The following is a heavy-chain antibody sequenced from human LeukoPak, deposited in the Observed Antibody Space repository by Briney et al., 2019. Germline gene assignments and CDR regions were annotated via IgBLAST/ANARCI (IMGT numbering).Heavy chain of an antibody. CDR1: GYTFTSYD. CDR2: MNPNSGNT. J-gene: IGHJ4*02. D-gene: IGHD3-3*01. CDR3: ARRHYYDFWTGRENSFDY. V-gene: IGHV1-8*03. Sequence: ASVRVSCKASGYTFTSYDINWVRPATGQGLEWMGWMNPNSGNTGFAQKFQGRVTLTRNTSISTAYMELSSLRFEDTAVYYCARRHYYDFWTGRENSFDYWGQGTLVTVSS.